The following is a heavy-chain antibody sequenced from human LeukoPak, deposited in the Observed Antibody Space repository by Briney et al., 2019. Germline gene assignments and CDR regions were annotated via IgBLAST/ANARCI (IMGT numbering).Heavy chain of an antibody. CDR2: IYHSGST. CDR1: GGSISSGGYS. CDR3: ARATLDTVVVPAWFWFDP. D-gene: IGHD2-2*01. V-gene: IGHV4-30-2*01. J-gene: IGHJ5*02. Sequence: SQTLSLTCAVSGGSISSGGYSWSWIRQPPGKGLEWIGYIYHSGSTYYNPSLKSRVTISVDRSKSQFSLKLSSVTAADTAVYYCARATLDTVVVPAWFWFDPWGQGTLVTVSS.